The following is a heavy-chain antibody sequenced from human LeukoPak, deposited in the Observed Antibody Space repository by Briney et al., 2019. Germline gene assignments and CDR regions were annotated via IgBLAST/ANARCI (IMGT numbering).Heavy chain of an antibody. Sequence: PSETLSLTCAVYGGSFSGYYWTCIRQPPGKGLEWIGETNLSGSANYNPSLRSRVTISVDMSKKQFSLKLTSVTAADTAVYYCALLKSGYSYGLNFDYWGQGTLVTVSS. CDR2: TNLSGSA. CDR3: ALLKSGYSYGLNFDY. V-gene: IGHV4-34*01. CDR1: GGSFSGYY. J-gene: IGHJ4*02. D-gene: IGHD5-18*01.